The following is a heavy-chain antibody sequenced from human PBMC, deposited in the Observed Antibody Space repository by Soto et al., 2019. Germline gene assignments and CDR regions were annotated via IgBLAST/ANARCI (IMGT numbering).Heavy chain of an antibody. D-gene: IGHD6-13*01. J-gene: IGHJ4*02. CDR3: NTDIGDSWYPPPTDY. CDR1: GCSFTNSW. CDR2: IRGKSKGETA. V-gene: IGHV3-15*01. Sequence: LRLSCELSGCSFTNSWRSWVRQAPGRGLEWVGRIRGKSKGETAEYAAPVKGRFILSRDDSKNTLYLQMNNLKVEDTAIYYCNTDIGDSWYPPPTDYRGQGTLVTVSS.